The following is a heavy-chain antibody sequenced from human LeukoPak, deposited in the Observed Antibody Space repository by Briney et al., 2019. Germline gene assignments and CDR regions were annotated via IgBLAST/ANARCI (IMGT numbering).Heavy chain of an antibody. V-gene: IGHV1-18*01. CDR1: GYTFTSYG. CDR2: ISAYNGNT. J-gene: IGHJ3*02. Sequence: ASVKVSCKASGYTFTSYGISWVRQAPGQGLEWMGWISAYNGNTNYAQKLQGRVTMTTDTSTSTAYMELRSLRSDDTAVYYCARDRREYYYDSSGYLYDAFDIWGQGTMVTVSS. D-gene: IGHD3-22*01. CDR3: ARDRREYYYDSSGYLYDAFDI.